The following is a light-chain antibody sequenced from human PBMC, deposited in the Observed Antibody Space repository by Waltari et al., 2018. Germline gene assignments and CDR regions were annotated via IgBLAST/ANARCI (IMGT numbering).Light chain of an antibody. J-gene: IGKJ2*01. CDR2: WAS. Sequence: DIVMTQSPDSLAVSLGERATINCKSSQSVLYSSNNKNYLAWYQQKPGQPPKLLIYWASTRESGVPDRFSGSGSGTDFTLTISSLQAEDVAVHYCQEYYGTPPDTFGQGTKLEIK. CDR1: QSVLYSSNNKNY. V-gene: IGKV4-1*01. CDR3: QEYYGTPPDT.